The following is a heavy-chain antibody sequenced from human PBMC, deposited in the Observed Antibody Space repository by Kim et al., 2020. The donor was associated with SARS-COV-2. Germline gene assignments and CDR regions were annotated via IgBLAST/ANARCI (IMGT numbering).Heavy chain of an antibody. Sequence: GGSLRLSCAASGFSFSSYWMSWVRQAPGKGLEWVANIKQDGSEKYYVDSVKGRLTISRDNAKSSLYLQMNSLRAEDTAVYYCAREEGGYHFDYWGQGTLVTVSS. CDR3: AREEGGYHFDY. J-gene: IGHJ4*02. CDR1: GFSFSSYW. V-gene: IGHV3-7*01. D-gene: IGHD1-1*01. CDR2: IKQDGSEK.